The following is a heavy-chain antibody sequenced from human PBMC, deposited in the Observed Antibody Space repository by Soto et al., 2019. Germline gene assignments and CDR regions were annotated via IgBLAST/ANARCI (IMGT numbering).Heavy chain of an antibody. CDR1: GGTFSSYA. D-gene: IGHD3-22*01. CDR3: ARDRPLTYYYDSSCYSGSGEFDY. J-gene: IGHJ4*02. Sequence: QVQLVQSGAEVKKPGSSVKVSCKASGGTFSSYAISWVRQAPGQGLEWMGGIIPIFGTANYAQKFQGRVTITADESTSTAYMELSSLRSEETAVYYCARDRPLTYYYDSSCYSGSGEFDYWGQGTLVTVSS. CDR2: IIPIFGTA. V-gene: IGHV1-69*01.